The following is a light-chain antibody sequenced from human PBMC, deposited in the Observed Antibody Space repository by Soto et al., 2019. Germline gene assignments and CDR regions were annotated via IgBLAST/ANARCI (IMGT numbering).Light chain of an antibody. V-gene: IGKV1-5*01. J-gene: IGKJ5*01. Sequence: IQMTQSPSTLSASVGDRVTITCRASQSISSWLAWYQQKPGKAPKLLIYDASSLESGVPSRFSGSESGAEFTLTISSPQPEDFATYYCQQLHSYPITFGQGTRLEIK. CDR1: QSISSW. CDR3: QQLHSYPIT. CDR2: DAS.